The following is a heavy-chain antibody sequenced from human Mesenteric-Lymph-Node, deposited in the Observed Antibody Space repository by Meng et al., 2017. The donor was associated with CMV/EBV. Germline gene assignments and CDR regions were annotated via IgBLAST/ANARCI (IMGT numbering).Heavy chain of an antibody. CDR2: ISGSGGST. J-gene: IGHJ3*02. Sequence: GGSLRLSCAASGFTFSSYAMSWVRQAPGKGLEWVSAISGSGGSTYYADSVKGRFTISRDNSKNTLYLQMNSLRAEDTAVYYCAKGYYYDSSGPADDAFDIWGQGTMVTVSS. CDR1: GFTFSSYA. D-gene: IGHD3-22*01. CDR3: AKGYYYDSSGPADDAFDI. V-gene: IGHV3-23*01.